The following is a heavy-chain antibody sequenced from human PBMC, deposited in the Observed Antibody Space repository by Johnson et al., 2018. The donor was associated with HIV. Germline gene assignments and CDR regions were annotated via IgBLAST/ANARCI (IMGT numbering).Heavy chain of an antibody. V-gene: IGHV3-33*03. CDR2: IWYDGINK. CDR1: RFTFSYFG. D-gene: IGHD1-26*01. CDR3: AKARERWDPLLDAFDD. J-gene: IGHJ3*01. Sequence: QVQLVESGGGVVQPGRSLRLSCAASRFTFSYFGMHWVRQAPGKGLEWVAVIWYDGINKYYADSVKGRFTISRDHSEDSLYLQMNSLRHEDTALYYCAKARERWDPLLDAFDDWGQGTMVIVS.